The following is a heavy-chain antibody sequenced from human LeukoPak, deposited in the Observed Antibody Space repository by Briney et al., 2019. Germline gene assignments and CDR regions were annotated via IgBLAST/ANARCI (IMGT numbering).Heavy chain of an antibody. V-gene: IGHV1-18*01. J-gene: IGHJ4*02. CDR2: ISAYNGNA. D-gene: IGHD1-26*01. CDR1: GYTFTSYG. Sequence: GASVKVSCTASGYTFTSYGISWVRQAPGQGLEWMGWISAYNGNANYAQKFQGRVTMTTDTSTSTAYMELRSLRSDDTAVYYCARGTPSGTYLYWGQGTLVTVSS. CDR3: ARGTPSGTYLY.